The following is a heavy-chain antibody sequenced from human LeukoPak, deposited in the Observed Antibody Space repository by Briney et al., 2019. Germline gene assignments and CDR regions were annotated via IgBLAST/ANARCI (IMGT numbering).Heavy chain of an antibody. CDR2: IRYDGSNK. CDR1: GFTFSSYG. D-gene: IGHD1-26*01. CDR3: ARDRQWELLRPDAFDI. J-gene: IGHJ3*02. Sequence: PGGSLRLSCAASGFTFSSYGMHWARQAPGKGLEWVAFIRYDGSNKYYADSVKGRFTISRDNSKNTLYLQMNSLRAEDTAVYYCARDRQWELLRPDAFDIWGQGTMVTVSS. V-gene: IGHV3-30*02.